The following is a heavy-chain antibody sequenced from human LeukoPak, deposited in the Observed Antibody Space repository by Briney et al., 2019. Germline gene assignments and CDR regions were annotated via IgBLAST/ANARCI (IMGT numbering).Heavy chain of an antibody. D-gene: IGHD5-24*01. Sequence: GGSLRLSCAAAGFSFSTYDMNWVRQAPGKGLERVSSISIASSYIFYADSVKGRFTISRDNANNSLYLQMSSLRAEDTAVYYCARWLQTRYYMDVWGKGTTVTVSS. V-gene: IGHV3-21*01. J-gene: IGHJ6*03. CDR1: GFSFSTYD. CDR2: ISIASSYI. CDR3: ARWLQTRYYMDV.